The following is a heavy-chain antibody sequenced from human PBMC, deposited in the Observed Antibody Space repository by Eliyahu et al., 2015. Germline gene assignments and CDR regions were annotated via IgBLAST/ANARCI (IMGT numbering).Heavy chain of an antibody. CDR2: INHSGST. CDR1: XGSFXGYX. D-gene: IGHD5-18*01. J-gene: IGHJ6*02. CDR3: ASGRVRGYSYGYYYYGMDV. Sequence: QVQLQQWGAGLLKPSETLSLTCAVXXGSFXGYXWXWXRQPPGKGLEWIGEINHSGSTNYNPSLKSRVTISVDTSKNQFSLKLSSVTAADTAVYYCASGRVRGYSYGYYYYGMDVWGQGTTVTVSS. V-gene: IGHV4-34*01.